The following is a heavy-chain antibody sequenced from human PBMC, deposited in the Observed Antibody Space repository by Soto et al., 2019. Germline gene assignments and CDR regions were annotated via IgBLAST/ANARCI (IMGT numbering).Heavy chain of an antibody. D-gene: IGHD3-3*01. CDR2: ISSSSSYI. CDR3: ARASLTIFGVADDAFDI. V-gene: IGHV3-21*01. Sequence: PGGALRLSCAASGFTFSSYGMHWVRQAPGKGLEWVSYISSSSSYIYYADSVKGRFTISRDNAKNSLYLQMNSLRAEDTAVYYCARASLTIFGVADDAFDIWGKGTMVTVSS. J-gene: IGHJ3*02. CDR1: GFTFSSYG.